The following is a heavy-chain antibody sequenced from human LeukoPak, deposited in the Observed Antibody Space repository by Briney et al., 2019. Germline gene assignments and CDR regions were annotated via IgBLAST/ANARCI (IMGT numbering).Heavy chain of an antibody. CDR1: GGSISSHY. J-gene: IGHJ6*03. CDR3: ARDGYDSSGYYPDYYYYYMDV. CDR2: IYYSGST. D-gene: IGHD3-22*01. V-gene: IGHV4-59*11. Sequence: TSETLSLTCTVSGGSISSHYWSWIRQPPGKGLEWIGYIYYSGSTNYNPSLKSRVTISVDTSKNQFSLKLSSVTAADTAVYYCARDGYDSSGYYPDYYYYYMDVWGKGTTVTVSS.